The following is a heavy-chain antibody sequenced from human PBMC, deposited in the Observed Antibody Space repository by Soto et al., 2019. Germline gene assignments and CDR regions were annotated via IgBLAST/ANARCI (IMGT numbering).Heavy chain of an antibody. CDR3: VKDDRILGRRYFDL. V-gene: IGHV3-23*01. CDR1: GFTFSSYA. Sequence: GSLRLSCAASGFTFSSYAMTWVRQAPGKGLEWVSSISFSDGGTYYADSVKGRLTISRDNSKNTLFLQMNSLRVEDTAVYYCVKDDRILGRRYFDLWGRGTLVTVSS. D-gene: IGHD2-15*01. CDR2: ISFSDGGT. J-gene: IGHJ2*01.